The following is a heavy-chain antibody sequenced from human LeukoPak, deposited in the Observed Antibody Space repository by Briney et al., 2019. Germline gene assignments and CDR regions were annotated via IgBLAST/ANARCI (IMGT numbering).Heavy chain of an antibody. J-gene: IGHJ5*02. CDR3: ARDFKIDRLYSSSPRWFDP. CDR2: ISSSSSYI. CDR1: GFTFSSYS. Sequence: GGSLRLSCAASGFTFSSYSMNWVCQAPGKGLEWVSSISSSSSYIYYADSVKGRFTISRDNAKNSLYLQMNSLRAEDTAVYYCARDFKIDRLYSSSPRWFDPWGQGTLVTVSS. D-gene: IGHD6-13*01. V-gene: IGHV3-21*01.